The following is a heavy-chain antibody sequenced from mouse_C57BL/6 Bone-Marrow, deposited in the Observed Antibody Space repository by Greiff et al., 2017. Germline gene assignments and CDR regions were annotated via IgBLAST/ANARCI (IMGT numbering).Heavy chain of an antibody. CDR1: GYTFTSYW. Sequence: VKLQQPGAELVKPGASVKLSCKASGYTFTSYWMHWVKQRPGQGLEWIGMIHPNSGSTNYNEKFKSKATLTVDKSSSTAYMQLSSLTSDDSAVYYCARAYYKGEDYWGQGTSVTVSS. CDR2: IHPNSGST. J-gene: IGHJ4*01. V-gene: IGHV1-64*01. D-gene: IGHD2-12*01. CDR3: ARAYYKGEDY.